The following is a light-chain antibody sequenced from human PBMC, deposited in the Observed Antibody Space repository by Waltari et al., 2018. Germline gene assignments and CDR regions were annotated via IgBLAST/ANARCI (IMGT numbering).Light chain of an antibody. CDR2: EGT. V-gene: IGLV2-8*01. CDR3: SSYAGGSWV. Sequence: QSALTQPPSASGSPGQSVTISCTGTSSDVGGFNYVSWYQQNPGKVPKPRIYEGTKRPSGVADRFPGSKSGNTAALTVSGLQTEDEADYYCSSYAGGSWVFGGGTKLTVL. CDR1: SSDVGGFNY. J-gene: IGLJ3*02.